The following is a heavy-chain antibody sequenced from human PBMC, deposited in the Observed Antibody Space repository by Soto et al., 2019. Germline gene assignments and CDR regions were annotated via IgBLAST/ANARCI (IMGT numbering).Heavy chain of an antibody. CDR1: GFSFSADGVG. Sequence: QITLKESGPTLVKPTQTLTLTCIFSGFSFSADGVGVGWIRQPPGKALEWLALIYWEDDTRYRPSLKSRLTITKDSYKSQVVLTMTNMDPLDTATYYCAHAFGGTSWPDDAFDVWGQGTVVTVSS. CDR3: AHAFGGTSWPDDAFDV. D-gene: IGHD3-16*01. CDR2: IYWEDDT. J-gene: IGHJ3*01. V-gene: IGHV2-5*02.